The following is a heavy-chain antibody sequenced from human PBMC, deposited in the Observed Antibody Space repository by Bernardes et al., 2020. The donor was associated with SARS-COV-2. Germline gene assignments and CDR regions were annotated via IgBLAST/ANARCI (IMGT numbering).Heavy chain of an antibody. CDR1: GFTFSSYW. J-gene: IGHJ6*02. CDR3: ARDSRAVAGGVYYYYGMDV. Sequence: GGSLRLSCAASGFTFSSYWMSWVRQAPGKGLEWVANIKQDGSEKYYVDSVKGRFTISRDNAKNSLYLQMNSLRAEDTAVYYCARDSRAVAGGVYYYYGMDVWGQGTTVTVSS. D-gene: IGHD6-19*01. CDR2: IKQDGSEK. V-gene: IGHV3-7*01.